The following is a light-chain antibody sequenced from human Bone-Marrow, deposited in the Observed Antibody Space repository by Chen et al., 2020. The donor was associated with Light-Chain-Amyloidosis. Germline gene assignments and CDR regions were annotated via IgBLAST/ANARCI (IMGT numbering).Light chain of an antibody. J-gene: IGKJ1*01. CDR2: DAS. CDR3: QHRSNWPWT. CDR1: QSVSSY. V-gene: IGKV3-11*01. Sequence: EVVLTQSPATLSLSPGERATLSCRASQSVSSYLAWYQQKPGQAPRLLIYDASNRASGIPARFSGSGSGTDFTLTISSLEPEDFAVYYCQHRSNWPWTFGQGTKVEI.